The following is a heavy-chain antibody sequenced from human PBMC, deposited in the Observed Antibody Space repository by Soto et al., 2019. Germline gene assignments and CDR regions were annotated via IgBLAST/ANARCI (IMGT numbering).Heavy chain of an antibody. V-gene: IGHV3-21*06. Sequence: PGGSLRLSCAASGFTFTRYSMTWVRQAPGKGLEWVASISSTTNYIYYGESLKGRLTISRDNAKNSMYLQMNTLRAEDTAVYYCARESEDLSSNLDYWGQGTLVTVSS. CDR2: ISSTTNYI. J-gene: IGHJ4*02. CDR1: GFTFTRYS. CDR3: ARESEDLSSNLDY.